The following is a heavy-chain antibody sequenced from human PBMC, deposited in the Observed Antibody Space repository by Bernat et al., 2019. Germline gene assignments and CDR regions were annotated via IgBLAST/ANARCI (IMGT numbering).Heavy chain of an antibody. CDR2: IGYDGSNE. J-gene: IGHJ6*02. CDR3: ARVSLYGAPASGMDV. CDR1: KFTFSSYG. V-gene: IGHV3-33*01. Sequence: QVQVVESGGGVVQPGRSLRLSCEASKFTFSSYGMHWVRQAPGKGLEWAAVIGYDGSNEKWAASVKGRFTISRDNSKNTLYLQMNSLRAEDTAVYYCARVSLYGAPASGMDVWGQGTTVTVSS. D-gene: IGHD4-17*01.